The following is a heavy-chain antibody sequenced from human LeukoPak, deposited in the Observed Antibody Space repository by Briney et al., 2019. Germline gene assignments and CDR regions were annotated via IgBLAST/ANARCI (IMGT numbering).Heavy chain of an antibody. Sequence: GSLRLSCAASGFTFTTYGMHWVRQAPGKGLEWVALIWHDGSSEYYAESVKGRFSISRDTSKNTVYLQMNSLRAEDTAMYHCARDRLSGSQNNYIDYWGQGTLVTVSS. CDR1: GFTFTTYG. V-gene: IGHV3-33*01. CDR2: IWHDGSSE. D-gene: IGHD2-15*01. CDR3: ARDRLSGSQNNYIDY. J-gene: IGHJ4*02.